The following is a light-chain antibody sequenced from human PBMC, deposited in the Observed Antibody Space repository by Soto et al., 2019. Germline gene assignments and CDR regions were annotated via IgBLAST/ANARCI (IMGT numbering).Light chain of an antibody. V-gene: IGKV1-33*01. CDR1: QAINNY. Sequence: DIQMTQSPSSLSASVGDSVAITCRASQAINNYLAWYQQKPGKFPKLLIYAASSLQAGDPSRFSGGGSGTYFTFTISSLQPEDIATYYCQQYYNLPITFGQGTRLE. CDR2: AAS. CDR3: QQYYNLPIT. J-gene: IGKJ5*01.